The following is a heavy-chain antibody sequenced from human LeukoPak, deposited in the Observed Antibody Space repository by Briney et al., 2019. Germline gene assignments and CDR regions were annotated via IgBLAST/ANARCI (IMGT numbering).Heavy chain of an antibody. CDR1: GGSISSSSYY. CDR2: IYYSGST. J-gene: IGHJ6*02. D-gene: IGHD2-2*03. Sequence: SETLSLTCTVSGGSISSSSYYWGWIRQPPGKGLEWIGSIYYSGSTYYNPSLKSRVTISVDTSKNQFSLKLSSVTAADTAVHYCARLGIVVVGNGVDVWGQGTTVTVSS. V-gene: IGHV4-39*01. CDR3: ARLGIVVVGNGVDV.